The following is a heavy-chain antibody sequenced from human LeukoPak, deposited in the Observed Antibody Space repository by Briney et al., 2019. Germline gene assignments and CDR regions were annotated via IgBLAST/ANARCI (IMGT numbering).Heavy chain of an antibody. V-gene: IGHV4-59*01. CDR3: ARDGVTMVRGVIVSRWFDP. J-gene: IGHJ5*02. CDR2: IYYSGST. CDR1: SGSTSSYY. D-gene: IGHD3-10*01. Sequence: PSETLSLTCTVSSGSTSSYYWSWIRQPPGKGLEWIGYIYYSGSTNYNPSLKSRVTISVDTSKNQFSLKLSSVTAADTAVYYCARDGVTMVRGVIVSRWFDPWGQGTLVTVSS.